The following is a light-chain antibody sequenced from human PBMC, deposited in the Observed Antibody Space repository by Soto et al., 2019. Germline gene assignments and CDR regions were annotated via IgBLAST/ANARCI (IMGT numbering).Light chain of an antibody. V-gene: IGLV2-14*01. J-gene: IGLJ1*01. CDR1: SSDVGDYNY. CDR2: DVS. CDR3: SSYTSSSTRV. Sequence: QSALTQPASVSGSPGQSITNSCTGTSSDVGDYNYVSWYQQHPGKAPKLMIFDVSNRPSGVSNRFSGSKSGNTASLTISGLQAEDEADYYCSSYTSSSTRVFGTATKVTVL.